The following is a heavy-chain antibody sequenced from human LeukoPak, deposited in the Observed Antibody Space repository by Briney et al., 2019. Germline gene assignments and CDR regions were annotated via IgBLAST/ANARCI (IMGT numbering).Heavy chain of an antibody. J-gene: IGHJ4*02. CDR3: AREEPYYYDSSGYRDY. Sequence: PGGSLRLSCAASGFTFSSYWMSWVRQAPGKWLEWVANIKQDGSEKYYVDSVKGRFTISRDNAKNSLYLQMNSLRAEDTAVYYCAREEPYYYDSSGYRDYWGQGTLVTVSS. V-gene: IGHV3-7*01. CDR2: IKQDGSEK. D-gene: IGHD3-22*01. CDR1: GFTFSSYW.